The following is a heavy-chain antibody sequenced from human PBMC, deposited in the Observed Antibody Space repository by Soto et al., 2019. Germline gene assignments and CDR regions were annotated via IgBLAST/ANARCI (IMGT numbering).Heavy chain of an antibody. CDR2: IYYSGST. Sequence: SETLSLTCTVSGGSISSSSYYWGWIRQPPGKGLEWIGSIYYSGSTYYNPSLKSRVTISVDTSKNQFSLRLSSVTAADTAVYYCARGHDYYYGMDVRGQGTTVTVSS. CDR3: ARGHDYYYGMDV. J-gene: IGHJ6*02. CDR1: GGSISSSSYY. V-gene: IGHV4-39*01.